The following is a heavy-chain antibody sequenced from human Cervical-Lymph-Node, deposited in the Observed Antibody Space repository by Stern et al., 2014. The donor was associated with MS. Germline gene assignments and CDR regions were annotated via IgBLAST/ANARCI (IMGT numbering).Heavy chain of an antibody. CDR3: AKPQYSGKYRFDY. CDR2: ISGSGGST. Sequence: EVQLVESGGGLEQPGGSLRLSCAASGFTFSSHAMSWVRQAPGKGLEWVSAISGSGGSTYYADSVKGRFTVSRDNSKNTLYLQMNSLRAEDTAVYYCAKPQYSGKYRFDYWGQGTLVTVSS. CDR1: GFTFSSHA. J-gene: IGHJ4*02. D-gene: IGHD1-26*01. V-gene: IGHV3-23*04.